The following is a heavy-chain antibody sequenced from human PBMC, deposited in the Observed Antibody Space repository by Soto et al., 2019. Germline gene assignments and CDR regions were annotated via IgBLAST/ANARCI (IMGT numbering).Heavy chain of an antibody. Sequence: ASVKASCKASGYTFTNNDVSWVRQAPGQGFEWMGWINPKSGGTKYPQKFQGRVTMTRDTSLSTVYMTLTRLTSDDTAVYYCARDLANGGGTAGFNCWGRVTLITVCS. D-gene: IGHD1-20*01. CDR2: INPKSGGT. V-gene: IGHV1-2*02. CDR1: GYTFTNND. J-gene: IGHJ1*01. CDR3: ARDLANGGGTAGFNC.